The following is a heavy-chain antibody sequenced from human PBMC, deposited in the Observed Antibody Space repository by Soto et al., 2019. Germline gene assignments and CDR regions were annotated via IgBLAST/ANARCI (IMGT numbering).Heavy chain of an antibody. CDR1: GFICDTFD. D-gene: IGHD6-19*01. Sequence: EVQLLGSGGGLVQPGGSLSLSCAASGFICDTFDMSWVRQAPGKGLEWVSAIIGHNGRTYYADSVTGRFTISKDNSNKTLYLQMNSLRVEDPAIYYCTKGAWLDDFCGQGVLVTVSS. CDR3: TKGAWLDDF. V-gene: IGHV3-23*01. CDR2: IIGHNGRT. J-gene: IGHJ4*02.